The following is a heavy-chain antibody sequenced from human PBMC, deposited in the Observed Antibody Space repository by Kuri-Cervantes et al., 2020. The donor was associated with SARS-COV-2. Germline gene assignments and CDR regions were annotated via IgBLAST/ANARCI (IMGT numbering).Heavy chain of an antibody. Sequence: SETLSLTCTVSGGSVSSGSYYWSWIRQPPGKGLEWIGEIYHSGSTNYNPSLKSRVTISVDKSKNQFSLKLSSVTAADTAVYYCVRRVATIMVSFYYGMDVWGQGTTVTVSS. V-gene: IGHV4-61*01. CDR3: VRRVATIMVSFYYGMDV. CDR2: IYHSGST. J-gene: IGHJ6*02. CDR1: GGSVSSGSYY. D-gene: IGHD5-12*01.